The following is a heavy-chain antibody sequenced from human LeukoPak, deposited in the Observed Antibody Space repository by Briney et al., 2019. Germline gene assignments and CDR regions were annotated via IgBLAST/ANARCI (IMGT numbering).Heavy chain of an antibody. CDR2: IYSGGYT. J-gene: IGHJ4*02. D-gene: IGHD6-13*01. Sequence: PGGSLRLSCAASGFTVNNNYMSWVRQAPGGGLEWVSVIYSGGYTYYAGSVKGRFTISRDNSKNTLYLQMNSLRADDTAVYYCASAIGSIWYEFDYWGQGTLVTVSS. V-gene: IGHV3-53*01. CDR3: ASAIGSIWYEFDY. CDR1: GFTVNNNY.